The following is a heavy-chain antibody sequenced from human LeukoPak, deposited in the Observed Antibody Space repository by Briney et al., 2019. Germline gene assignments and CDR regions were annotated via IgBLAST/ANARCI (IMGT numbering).Heavy chain of an antibody. CDR3: ARLHWESGGIYYYYYMDV. D-gene: IGHD3-16*01. Sequence: ASVKVSCKASGYTFTSFDINWVRQAPGQGLEWMASMNPNTGNTAYARKFQGRLTMTRDTSIGTAYLELSALRSEDTAVYYCARLHWESGGIYYYYYMDVWGKGTTVTVSS. V-gene: IGHV1-8*01. J-gene: IGHJ6*03. CDR1: GYTFTSFD. CDR2: MNPNTGNT.